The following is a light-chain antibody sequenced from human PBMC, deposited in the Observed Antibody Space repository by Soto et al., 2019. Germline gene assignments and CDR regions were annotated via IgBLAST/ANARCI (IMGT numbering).Light chain of an antibody. V-gene: IGKV3-11*01. Sequence: EVVLTQSPATLSLSPGERATLSCRASQSVENYLAWYQQKPGQAPRLLIYDASKRATGVPARFSGSGSGTDFTLTISSLEPEDFAVYYCQHRSSWPLTFGGGTKV. J-gene: IGKJ4*01. CDR3: QHRSSWPLT. CDR2: DAS. CDR1: QSVENY.